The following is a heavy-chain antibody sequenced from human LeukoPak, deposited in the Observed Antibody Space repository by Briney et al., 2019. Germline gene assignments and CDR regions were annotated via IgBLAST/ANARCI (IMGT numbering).Heavy chain of an antibody. J-gene: IGHJ4*02. Sequence: PSETLSLTCTVSGGSISSSSYYWGWIRQPPGKGLEWIGSIYYSGSTYYNPSLKSRVTISVDTSKNQFSLKLSSVTAADAAVYYCARHKIKAGTGYWGQGTLVTVSS. CDR2: IYYSGST. CDR1: GGSISSSSYY. D-gene: IGHD3/OR15-3a*01. V-gene: IGHV4-39*01. CDR3: ARHKIKAGTGY.